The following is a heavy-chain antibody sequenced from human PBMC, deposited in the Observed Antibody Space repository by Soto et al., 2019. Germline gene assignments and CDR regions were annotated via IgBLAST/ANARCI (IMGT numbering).Heavy chain of an antibody. CDR3: ARVVQAGDYGDYGKYYFDY. CDR1: GYTFAYYE. D-gene: IGHD4-17*01. V-gene: IGHV1-18*04. CDR2: ISAYSGNR. Sequence: QVQLVQSGAEVKKPGASVKVSCKASGYTFAYYEITWVRQAPGQGLEWMGWISAYSGNRNYAQKLQARLTMTTDTSTNTASMELRSLTSDDTAVYYCARVVQAGDYGDYGKYYFDYWGHGTLVTVSS. J-gene: IGHJ4*01.